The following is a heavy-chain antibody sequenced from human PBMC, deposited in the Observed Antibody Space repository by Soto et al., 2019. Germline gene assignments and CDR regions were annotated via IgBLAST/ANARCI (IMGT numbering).Heavy chain of an antibody. CDR1: GGSISSSNW. CDR2: IYHSGST. Sequence: SETLSLTCAVSGGSISSSNWWSWVRQPPGKGLEWIGEIYHSGSTNYNPSLKSRVTISVDKSKNQFSLKLSSVTAADTAVYYCARYTAMVPSYYYYGMDVWGQGTTVTVS. D-gene: IGHD5-18*01. J-gene: IGHJ6*02. CDR3: ARYTAMVPSYYYYGMDV. V-gene: IGHV4-4*02.